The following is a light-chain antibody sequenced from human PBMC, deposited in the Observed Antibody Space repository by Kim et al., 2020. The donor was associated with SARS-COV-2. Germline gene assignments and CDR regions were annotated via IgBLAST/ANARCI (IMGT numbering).Light chain of an antibody. Sequence: EIVMTQSPATLSVSPGERATLSCRASQSVSSNLAWYQQKPGQAPRLLIYGASTRATGIPARFSCSGSGTDFTLTISSLQSEDFAVYYCQQYNNWPPFTFGQGTKLEI. J-gene: IGKJ2*01. CDR1: QSVSSN. CDR3: QQYNNWPPFT. V-gene: IGKV3-15*01. CDR2: GAS.